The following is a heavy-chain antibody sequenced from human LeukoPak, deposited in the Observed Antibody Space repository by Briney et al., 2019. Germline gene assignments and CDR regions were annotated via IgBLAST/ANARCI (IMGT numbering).Heavy chain of an antibody. J-gene: IGHJ5*02. V-gene: IGHV4-34*01. D-gene: IGHD6-6*01. Sequence: PSGTLSLTCAVYGGSFSGYYWSWIRQPPGKGLEWIGEINHSGSTNYNPSLKSRVTISVDTSKNQFSLKLSSVTVADTAVYYCARQHEAARLKGRWFDPWGQGTLVTVSS. CDR1: GGSFSGYY. CDR2: INHSGST. CDR3: ARQHEAARLKGRWFDP.